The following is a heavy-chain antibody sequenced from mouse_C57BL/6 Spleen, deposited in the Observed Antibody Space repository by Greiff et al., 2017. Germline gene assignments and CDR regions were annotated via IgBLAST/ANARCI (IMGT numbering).Heavy chain of an antibody. J-gene: IGHJ2*01. V-gene: IGHV1-15*01. CDR2: IDPETGGT. CDR1: GYTFTDYE. Sequence: VKLVESGAELVRPGASVTLSCKASGYTFTDYEMNWVKQTPVHGLEWIGAIDPETGGTAYHQKFKGKAILTADKSSSTAYMELRSLTSEDSAVYYCTRKGNYYFDYWGQGTTLTVSS. CDR3: TRKGNYYFDY.